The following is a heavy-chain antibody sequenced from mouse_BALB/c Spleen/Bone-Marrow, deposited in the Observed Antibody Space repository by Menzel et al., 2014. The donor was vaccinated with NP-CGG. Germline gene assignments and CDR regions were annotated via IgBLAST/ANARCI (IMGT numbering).Heavy chain of an antibody. Sequence: EVQLQQSGGGLVQPGGSLKLSCAASGFDFSRYWMSWVRQAPGKGLEWIGEINPDSRTINYSPSLKDKFNISRDNAKNTLYLQMSKVRSEDTALYYCARLGYYGGFAYWGQGTLVTVSA. D-gene: IGHD2-3*01. CDR2: INPDSRTI. J-gene: IGHJ3*01. CDR3: ARLGYYGGFAY. V-gene: IGHV4-1*02. CDR1: GFDFSRYW.